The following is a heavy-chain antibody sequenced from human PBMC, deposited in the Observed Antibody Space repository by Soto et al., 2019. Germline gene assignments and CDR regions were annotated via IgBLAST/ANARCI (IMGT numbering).Heavy chain of an antibody. CDR2: IYYSGST. CDR3: ARARITMVRGAPIDYYFDY. D-gene: IGHD3-10*01. CDR1: GCSISSYY. V-gene: IGHV4-59*01. J-gene: IGHJ4*02. Sequence: SETLSLTCTVSGCSISSYYWSWIRQPPGKGLEWIGYIYYSGSTNYNPSLKSRVTISVDTSKNQFSLKLSSVTAADTAVYYCARARITMVRGAPIDYYFDYWGQGTLVTVSS.